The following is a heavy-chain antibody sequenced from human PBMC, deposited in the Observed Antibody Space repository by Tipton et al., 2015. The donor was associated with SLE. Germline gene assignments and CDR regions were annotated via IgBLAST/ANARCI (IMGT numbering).Heavy chain of an antibody. J-gene: IGHJ2*01. V-gene: IGHV4-59*01. D-gene: IGHD4/OR15-4a*01. CDR1: GDSITTYY. CDR3: ARVVYGGNIDWYFDL. CDR2: ISDSGDT. Sequence: TLSLTCTVSGDSITTYYWSWIRQPPGKGLEWIGYISDSGDTNYNPSLKSPVTISVDTSKNRFSLNLSSVTAADTAVYYCARVVYGGNIDWYFDLWGRGTLVTVSS.